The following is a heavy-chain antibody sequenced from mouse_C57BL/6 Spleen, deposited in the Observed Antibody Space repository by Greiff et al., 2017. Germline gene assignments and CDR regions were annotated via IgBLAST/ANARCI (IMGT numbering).Heavy chain of an antibody. Sequence: QVQLQQSGPELVKPGASVKISCKASGYAFSSSWMNWVKQRPGKGLEWIGRIYPGDGDTNYNGKFKGKATLTADKSSSTAYMQLSSLTSEDSAVYFCARRGLGNYAMDYWGQGTSVTVSS. CDR2: IYPGDGDT. CDR3: ARRGLGNYAMDY. V-gene: IGHV1-82*01. CDR1: GYAFSSSW. J-gene: IGHJ4*01. D-gene: IGHD4-1*01.